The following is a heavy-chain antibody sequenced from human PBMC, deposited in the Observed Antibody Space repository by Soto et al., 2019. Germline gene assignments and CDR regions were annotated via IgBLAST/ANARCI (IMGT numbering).Heavy chain of an antibody. V-gene: IGHV4-34*01. CDR3: ASSGYSSGWSRPYYYYYGMDV. CDR1: GGSFSGYY. J-gene: IGHJ6*02. Sequence: SETLSLTCAVYGGSFSGYYWSWIRQPPGKGLEWIGEINHSGSINYNPSLKSRVTISVDTSKNQFSLKLSSVTAADTAVYYCASSGYSSGWSRPYYYYYGMDVWGQGTTVTVSS. CDR2: INHSGSI. D-gene: IGHD6-19*01.